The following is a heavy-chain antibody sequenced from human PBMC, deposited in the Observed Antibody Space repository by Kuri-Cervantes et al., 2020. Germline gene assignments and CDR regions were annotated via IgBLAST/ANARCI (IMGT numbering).Heavy chain of an antibody. D-gene: IGHD2-15*01. CDR1: GYSISSGGYY. Sequence: LRLSCAVSGYSISSGGYYWSWIRQHPGKGLEWIGYIYYSGSTYYNPSLKSRVTISVDTSKNQLSLKLSSVTAADTAVYYCASAGYCSGGSCYLANWFDPWGQGTLVTVSS. CDR2: IYYSGST. J-gene: IGHJ5*02. CDR3: ASAGYCSGGSCYLANWFDP. V-gene: IGHV4-31*11.